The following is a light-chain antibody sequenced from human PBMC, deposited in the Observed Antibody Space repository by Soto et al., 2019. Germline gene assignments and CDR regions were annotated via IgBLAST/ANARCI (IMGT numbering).Light chain of an antibody. CDR1: SSNIGAGYD. CDR3: QSYDSSLSAWV. Sequence: QSVLTQPPSVSGAPGQRVTISCTASSSNIGAGYDVHWYQQLPGTAPKLLIYGITNRPSGVPDRFSGSKSGTSASLAITGLQAEDEADYYCQSYDSSLSAWVFGGGTQLTVL. J-gene: IGLJ3*02. V-gene: IGLV1-40*01. CDR2: GIT.